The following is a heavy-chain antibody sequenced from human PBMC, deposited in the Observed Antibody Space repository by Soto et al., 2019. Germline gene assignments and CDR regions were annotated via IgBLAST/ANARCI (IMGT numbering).Heavy chain of an antibody. CDR3: AKDRATVTRSHSFDY. CDR2: ISWNSGSI. V-gene: IGHV3-9*01. D-gene: IGHD4-17*01. J-gene: IGHJ4*02. Sequence: EVQLVESGGGLVQPGRSLRLSCAASGFTFDDYAMHWVQQAPGKGLEWVSGISWNSGSIGYADSVKGRFTISRDNAKNSLYLQMNSLRAEDTALYYCAKDRATVTRSHSFDYWGQGTLVTVSS. CDR1: GFTFDDYA.